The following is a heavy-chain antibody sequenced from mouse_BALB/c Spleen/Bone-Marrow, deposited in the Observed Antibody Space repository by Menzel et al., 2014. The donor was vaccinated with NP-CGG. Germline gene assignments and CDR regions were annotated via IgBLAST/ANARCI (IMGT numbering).Heavy chain of an antibody. Sequence: EVKVEESGGGLVQPGGSRKLSCAASGFTFSNFGMHWVRQSPEKGLEWVAYISGGSSAINYADTVKGRFTISRDNPKNTLFLQMTSLRSEDTAMYYCAGEGGVRRRVYFDYWGQGTALTVSS. CDR3: AGEGGVRRRVYFDY. CDR1: GFTFSNFG. D-gene: IGHD2-14*01. V-gene: IGHV5-17*02. CDR2: ISGGSSAI. J-gene: IGHJ2*01.